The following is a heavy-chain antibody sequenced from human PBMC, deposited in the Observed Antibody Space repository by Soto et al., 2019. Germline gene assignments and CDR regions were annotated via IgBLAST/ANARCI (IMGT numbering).Heavy chain of an antibody. CDR1: GGSISSYY. D-gene: IGHD5-18*01. J-gene: IGHJ4*02. CDR2: IYYSGST. CDR3: ARGEVDTAMVTFFDY. V-gene: IGHV4-59*01. Sequence: SETLSLTGTGSGGSISSYYWSWIRQPPGKGLEWIGYIYYSGSTNYNPSLKSRVTISVDTSKNQFSLKLSSVTAADTAVYYCARGEVDTAMVTFFDYWGQGTLVTVSS.